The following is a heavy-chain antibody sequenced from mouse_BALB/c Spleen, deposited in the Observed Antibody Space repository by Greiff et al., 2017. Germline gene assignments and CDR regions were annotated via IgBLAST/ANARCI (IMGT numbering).Heavy chain of an antibody. Sequence: VQLQESGAELAKPGASVKMSCKASGYTFTSYWMHWVKQRPGQGLEWIGYINPSTGYTEYNQKFKDKATLTADKSSSTAYMQLSSLTSEDSAVYYCARWNRYDAYWGQGTLVTVSA. CDR3: ARWNRYDAY. CDR2: INPSTGYT. V-gene: IGHV1-7*01. D-gene: IGHD2-14*01. CDR1: GYTFTSYW. J-gene: IGHJ3*01.